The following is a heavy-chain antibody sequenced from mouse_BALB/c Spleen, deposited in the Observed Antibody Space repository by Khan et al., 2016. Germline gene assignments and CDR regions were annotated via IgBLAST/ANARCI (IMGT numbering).Heavy chain of an antibody. CDR2: INPGSGGN. CDR1: GYAFTKYL. D-gene: IGHD2-1*01. V-gene: IGHV1-54*01. CDR3: ARGNYNFLLAMDY. J-gene: IGHJ4*01. Sequence: QVQLQQPGAELVRPGTSVKVSCKASGYAFTKYLIEWVKQRPGQGLEWIGVINPGSGGNNYNEEFKGKATLTADKSSSTAYMQLSSLTSDDSAVYFCARGNYNFLLAMDYWGQGTSVTVSS.